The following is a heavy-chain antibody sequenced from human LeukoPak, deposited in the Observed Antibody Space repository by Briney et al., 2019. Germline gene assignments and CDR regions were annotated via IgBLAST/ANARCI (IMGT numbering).Heavy chain of an antibody. CDR2: ISAYNGNT. V-gene: IGHV1-18*01. CDR3: ARDDGSGYSSPPPDY. D-gene: IGHD6-13*01. J-gene: IGHJ4*02. CDR1: GYTFTSYG. Sequence: ASVKVSCKASGYTFTSYGISWVRQAPGQGLEWMGWISAYNGNTNYAQKLQGRVTMTTDTSTSTAYMELRSLRSDDTAVYYCARDDGSGYSSPPPDYWGQGTLVTVSS.